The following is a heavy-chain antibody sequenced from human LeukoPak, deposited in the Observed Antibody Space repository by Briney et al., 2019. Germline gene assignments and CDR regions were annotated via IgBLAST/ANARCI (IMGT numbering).Heavy chain of an antibody. D-gene: IGHD3-10*01. CDR1: GFTFTSYA. Sequence: GGSLRLSCAASGFTFTSYAMSWVPEGPGTGREWVSPFSGSGGSTYYADSVKGRFTISRDNSKNTLYLQMNSLRAEDTAVYYCAKEEGITMVRGVILFDYWGQGTLVTVSS. V-gene: IGHV3-23*01. CDR3: AKEEGITMVRGVILFDY. J-gene: IGHJ4*02. CDR2: FSGSGGST.